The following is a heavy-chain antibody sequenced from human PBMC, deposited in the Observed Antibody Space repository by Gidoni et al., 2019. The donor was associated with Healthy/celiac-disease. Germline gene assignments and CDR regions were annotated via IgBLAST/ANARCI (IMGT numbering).Heavy chain of an antibody. V-gene: IGHV4-59*01. D-gene: IGHD3-3*01. J-gene: IGHJ6*02. CDR3: ARDDKGYDFWSGYSENYGMDV. Sequence: QVQLQESGPGLVKPSETLSLTCTVSGGSISSYYWSWIRQPPGKGLEWIGYIYYSGSTNYNPSLKSRVTISVDTSKNQFSLKLSSVTAADTAVYYCARDDKGYDFWSGYSENYGMDVWGQGTTVTVSS. CDR1: GGSISSYY. CDR2: IYYSGST.